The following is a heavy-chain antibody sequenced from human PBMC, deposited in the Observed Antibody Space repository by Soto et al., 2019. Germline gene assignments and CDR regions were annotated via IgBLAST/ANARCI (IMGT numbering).Heavy chain of an antibody. V-gene: IGHV3-48*02. D-gene: IGHD6-19*01. J-gene: IGHJ4*02. CDR3: AGSVEDHFGY. CDR2: ITSDTNPI. CDR1: GFRFNIYS. Sequence: EVQLVESGGGLVQPRGSLRLSCAASGFRFNIYSMNWVRQAPGKGLEWSAYITSDTNPIKYADSMKGRFTISRDNSRNLVYLQMNSLADQDTAVYHGAGSVEDHFGYWGRGTVVTVSS.